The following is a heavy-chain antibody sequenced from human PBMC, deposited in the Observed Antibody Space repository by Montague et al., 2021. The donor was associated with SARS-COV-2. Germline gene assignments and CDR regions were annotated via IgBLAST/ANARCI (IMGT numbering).Heavy chain of an antibody. Sequence: SLRLSCAASGFAFNNFAMSWVRQAPGKGLEWVSSIFGSAAGTYYGDSVKGRFTISRDNAKNSLYLQMNSLRAEDTAVYYCARDLWEGALDYYYYYGMDVWGQGTTVTVSS. CDR1: GFAFNNFA. V-gene: IGHV3-23*01. CDR3: ARDLWEGALDYYYYYGMDV. D-gene: IGHD1-26*01. J-gene: IGHJ6*02. CDR2: IFGSAAGT.